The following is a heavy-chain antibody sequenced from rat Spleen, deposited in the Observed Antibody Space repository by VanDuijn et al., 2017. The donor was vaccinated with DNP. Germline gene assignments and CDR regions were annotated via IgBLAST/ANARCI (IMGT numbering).Heavy chain of an antibody. CDR3: TRGPAVQSTMDA. J-gene: IGHJ4*01. Sequence: EVQLVESGGGLVRPGRSLKLSCVASGFTFNNYWMTWIRQVPGKGLEWVATIASSGGSTYYPDSVKGRFTISRDNAKNTLYLQMNSLSSEDTATYYCTRGPAVQSTMDAWGQGTSVTVSS. CDR2: IASSGGST. V-gene: IGHV5-31*01. D-gene: IGHD3-2*01. CDR1: GFTFNNYW.